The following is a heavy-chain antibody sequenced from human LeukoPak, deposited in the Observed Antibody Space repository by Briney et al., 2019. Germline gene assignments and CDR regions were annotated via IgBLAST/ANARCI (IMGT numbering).Heavy chain of an antibody. D-gene: IGHD5-18*01. CDR2: IKQDGSEK. J-gene: IGHJ4*02. V-gene: IGHV3-7*03. Sequence: GALRLSCAASGFTFSYYWMSWVRQAPGEGLEWVANIKQDGSEKYYVDSVKGRFTISRDNAKNTLNMQRNSLRAEETAVYYCAREKVRGDSYGPRAFDYWGQGTLVTVSS. CDR3: AREKVRGDSYGPRAFDY. CDR1: GFTFSYYW.